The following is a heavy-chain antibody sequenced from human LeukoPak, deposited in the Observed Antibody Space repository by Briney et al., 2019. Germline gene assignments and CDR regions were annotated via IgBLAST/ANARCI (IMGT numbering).Heavy chain of an antibody. CDR1: GGSISSYY. D-gene: IGHD5-18*01. CDR3: ARAGYGYLGFDY. Sequence: SETLSLTCTVSGGSISSYYWSWIRQPPGKGLEWIGYISYSGSTYYNPSLKSRVTISVDTSENQFSLKLSSVTAADTAVYYCARAGYGYLGFDYWGQGTLVTVSS. J-gene: IGHJ4*02. V-gene: IGHV4-59*06. CDR2: ISYSGST.